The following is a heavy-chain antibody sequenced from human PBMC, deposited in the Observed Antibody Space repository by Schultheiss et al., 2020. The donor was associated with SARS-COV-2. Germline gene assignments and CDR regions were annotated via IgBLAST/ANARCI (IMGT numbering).Heavy chain of an antibody. CDR2: ISSNGGST. CDR3: ARGGVVGATTLYFQH. V-gene: IGHV3-64*04. J-gene: IGHJ1*01. D-gene: IGHD1-26*01. CDR1: GFTFSSYA. Sequence: GGSLRLSCSASGFTFSSYAMHWVRQAPGKGLEYVSAISSNGGSTYYADSVKGRFTISRDNSKNTLYLQMNSLRAEDTAVYYCARGGVVGATTLYFQHWGQGTLVTVSS.